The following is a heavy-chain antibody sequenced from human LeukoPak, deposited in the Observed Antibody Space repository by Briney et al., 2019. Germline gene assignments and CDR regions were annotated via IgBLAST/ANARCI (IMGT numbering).Heavy chain of an antibody. CDR3: ARGSFDYGDYQIFDY. D-gene: IGHD4-17*01. V-gene: IGHV4-34*01. Sequence: SSETLSLTCAVYGGSFSSYYWSWIRQPPGKGLEWIGEINQSGSINYSPSLKSRVTISVDTSKNQFSLKLSSVTAADTALYYCARGSFDYGDYQIFDYWGQGTLVTVSS. J-gene: IGHJ4*02. CDR2: INQSGSI. CDR1: GGSFSSYY.